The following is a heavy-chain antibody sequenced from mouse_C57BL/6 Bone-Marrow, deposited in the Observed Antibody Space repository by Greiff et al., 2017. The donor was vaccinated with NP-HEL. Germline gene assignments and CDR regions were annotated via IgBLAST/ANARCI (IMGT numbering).Heavy chain of an antibody. J-gene: IGHJ1*03. CDR1: GYTFTDYY. CDR3: ARARGFDGYPSYWYFDV. V-gene: IGHV1-19*01. CDR2: ISPYNGGT. D-gene: IGHD2-3*01. Sequence: EVQLQQSGPVLVKPGASVKMSCKASGYTFTDYYMNWVKQSHGKSLEWIGVISPYNGGTSYNQKFKGKATLTVDKSSSTAYMELNSLTSEDSAVYYCARARGFDGYPSYWYFDVWGTGTTVTVSS.